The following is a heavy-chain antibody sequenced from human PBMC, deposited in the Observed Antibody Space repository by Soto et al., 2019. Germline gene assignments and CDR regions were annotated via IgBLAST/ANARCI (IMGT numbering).Heavy chain of an antibody. Sequence: SVKVSCKASGYTFSSYAISWVRQAPGQGLEWMGGIIPIFGTANYAQKFQGRVTITADESTSTAYMELSSLRSEDTAVYYCARRPLVGYYYGMDVWGQGTTVTVSS. V-gene: IGHV1-69*13. CDR2: IIPIFGTA. D-gene: IGHD6-13*01. CDR1: GYTFSSYA. CDR3: ARRPLVGYYYGMDV. J-gene: IGHJ6*02.